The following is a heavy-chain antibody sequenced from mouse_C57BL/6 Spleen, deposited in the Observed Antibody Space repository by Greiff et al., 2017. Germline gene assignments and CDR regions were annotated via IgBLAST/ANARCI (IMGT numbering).Heavy chain of an antibody. CDR1: GYSITSGYY. V-gene: IGHV3-6*01. CDR2: ISYDGSN. J-gene: IGHJ2*01. D-gene: IGHD2-3*01. Sequence: ESGPGLVKPSQSLSLTCSVTGYSITSGYYWNWIRQFPGNKLEWMGYISYDGSNNYNPSLKNRISITRDTSKNQFFLKLNSVTTEDTATYYCARDYDGYSDYWGQGTTLTVSS. CDR3: ARDYDGYSDY.